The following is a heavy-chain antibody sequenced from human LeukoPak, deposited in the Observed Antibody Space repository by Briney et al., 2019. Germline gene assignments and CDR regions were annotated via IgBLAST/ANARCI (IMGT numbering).Heavy chain of an antibody. D-gene: IGHD3-10*01. CDR3: ASDGSGSSGCDY. Sequence: GGSLRRSWAASGFTFSDYDMSWIRQAPGKGLDWVEYISSSGITIYYADSVKGRFTISRDNAKNSLYLQMNSLRAEDTAVYYCASDGSGSSGCDYWGQGTLVTVYS. J-gene: IGHJ4*02. V-gene: IGHV3-11*04. CDR1: GFTFSDYD. CDR2: ISSSGITI.